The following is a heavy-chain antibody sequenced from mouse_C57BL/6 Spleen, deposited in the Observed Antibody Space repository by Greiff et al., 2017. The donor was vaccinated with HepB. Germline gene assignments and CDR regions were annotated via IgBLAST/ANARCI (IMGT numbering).Heavy chain of an antibody. V-gene: IGHV1-82*01. CDR3: ARGEGYYDDFDY. J-gene: IGHJ2*01. CDR1: GYAFSSSW. Sequence: QVQLKQSGPELVKPGASVKISCKASGYAFSSSWMNWVKQRPGKGLEWIGRIYPGDGDTNYNGKFKGKATLTADKSSSTAYMQLSSLTSEDSAVYFCARGEGYYDDFDYWGQGTTLTVSS. CDR2: IYPGDGDT. D-gene: IGHD2-4*01.